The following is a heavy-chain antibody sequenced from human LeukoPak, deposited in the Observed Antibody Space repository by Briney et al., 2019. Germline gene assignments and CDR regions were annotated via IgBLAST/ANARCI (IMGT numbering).Heavy chain of an antibody. V-gene: IGHV1-2*06. D-gene: IGHD2-2*01. Sequence: GASVKVSCKTSGYTFTGYYIHWVRQAPGQGLEWLGRIDPNSGGTSYAHNFRGRLTMTRDTSISTDYMDLSSLRSDDTAVYYCARDSRVSGDYWGQGTLVTVSS. CDR3: ARDSRVSGDY. CDR2: IDPNSGGT. CDR1: GYTFTGYY. J-gene: IGHJ4*02.